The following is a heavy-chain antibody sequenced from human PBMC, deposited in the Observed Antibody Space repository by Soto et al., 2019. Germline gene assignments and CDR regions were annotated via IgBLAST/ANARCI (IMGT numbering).Heavy chain of an antibody. Sequence: GGSLRLSSVASGFSFSRYWMSWVRQAPGKGLEWVANIKDDGRGAEYMDSVKGRFSVSRDNAKNSVYLQMNSLRDEDTAVYYCARDPYNYGDYGYGMDVWGQGTTVTVSS. J-gene: IGHJ6*02. CDR1: GFSFSRYW. V-gene: IGHV3-7*05. CDR2: IKDDGRGA. D-gene: IGHD4-17*01. CDR3: ARDPYNYGDYGYGMDV.